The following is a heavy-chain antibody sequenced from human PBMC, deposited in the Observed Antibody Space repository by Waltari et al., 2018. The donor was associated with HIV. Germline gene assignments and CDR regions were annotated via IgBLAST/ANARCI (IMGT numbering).Heavy chain of an antibody. CDR1: GLIFSNAW. Sequence: EVPLAESGGGLVKPGGSLRLSCVASGLIFSNAWMSWVRQAPGGGLEWIGRIKSRRDGEVEDYAASVKGRFTISRDDLRGILYLVMMSLKLDDTVVYHCTHRSSKVVNAIDVWGQGTAVTVSS. D-gene: IGHD2-15*01. J-gene: IGHJ3*01. V-gene: IGHV3-15*01. CDR2: IKSRRDGEVE. CDR3: THRSSKVVNAIDV.